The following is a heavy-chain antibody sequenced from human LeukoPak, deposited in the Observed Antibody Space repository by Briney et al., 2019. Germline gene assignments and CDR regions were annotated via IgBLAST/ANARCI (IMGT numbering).Heavy chain of an antibody. V-gene: IGHV1-18*01. Sequence: ASVKVSCKASGYTFTSYGISWVRQAPGQGLEWVGWISAYNGNTNYAQKLQGRVTMTTDTSTSTAYMELRSLRSDDTAVYYCARANDYGDYYRYYFDYWGQGTLVTVSS. D-gene: IGHD4-17*01. J-gene: IGHJ4*02. CDR3: ARANDYGDYYRYYFDY. CDR2: ISAYNGNT. CDR1: GYTFTSYG.